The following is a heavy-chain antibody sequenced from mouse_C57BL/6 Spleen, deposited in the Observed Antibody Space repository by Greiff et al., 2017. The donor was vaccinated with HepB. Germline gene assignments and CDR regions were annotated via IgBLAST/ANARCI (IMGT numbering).Heavy chain of an antibody. V-gene: IGHV1-69*01. CDR3: ALYPFAY. D-gene: IGHD2-1*01. CDR2: IDPSDSYT. J-gene: IGHJ3*01. CDR1: GYTFTSYW. Sequence: QVQLQQPGAELVMPGASVKLSCKASGYTFTSYWMHWVKQRPGQGLEWIGEIDPSDSYTNYNQKFKGKSTLTVDKSSSTAYIQLSSLTSEDSAVYYCALYPFAYWGQGTLVTVSA.